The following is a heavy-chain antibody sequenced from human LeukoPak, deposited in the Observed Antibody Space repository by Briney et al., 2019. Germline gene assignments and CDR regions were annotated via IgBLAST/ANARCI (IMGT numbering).Heavy chain of an antibody. CDR1: GFTFSSYA. Sequence: GSLRLSCAASGFTFSSYAMHWVRQAPGKGLEWVAVISYDGSNKYYADSMKGRFTISRDNPKNTLYLQMNSLRAEDTAVYYCAREGAQQLVHWYDAFDIWGQGTMVTVSS. CDR2: ISYDGSNK. V-gene: IGHV3-30-3*01. CDR3: AREGAQQLVHWYDAFDI. J-gene: IGHJ3*02. D-gene: IGHD6-13*01.